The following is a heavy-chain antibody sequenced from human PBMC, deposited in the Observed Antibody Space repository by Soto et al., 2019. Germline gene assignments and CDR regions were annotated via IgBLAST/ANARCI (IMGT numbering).Heavy chain of an antibody. Sequence: PGGSLRISRAASGFSFYISVVTRARKAPGKGLEWVLAISGSGGSTYYADSVKGRFTISRNNSENTLYQQMNILRAAYTAVYYFARIGEDALYGPGFDIWGQGTMVTVSS. V-gene: IGHV3-23*01. CDR2: ISGSGGST. CDR1: GFSFYISV. D-gene: IGHD3-10*01. CDR3: ARIGEDALYGPGFDI. J-gene: IGHJ3*02.